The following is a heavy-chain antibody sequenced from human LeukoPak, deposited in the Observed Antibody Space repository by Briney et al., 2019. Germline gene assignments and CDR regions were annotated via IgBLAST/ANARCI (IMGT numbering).Heavy chain of an antibody. CDR3: ASPTNGGWYAY. CDR1: GFTFSSYW. Sequence: GGSLRLSCAASGFTFSSYWMSWVRQAPGKGLEWMANIKQDGSEKYYVDSVKGRFTISRDNAKNSLYLQMNSLRAEDTAVYYCASPTNGGWYAYWGQGTLVTVSS. D-gene: IGHD6-19*01. CDR2: IKQDGSEK. J-gene: IGHJ4*02. V-gene: IGHV3-7*03.